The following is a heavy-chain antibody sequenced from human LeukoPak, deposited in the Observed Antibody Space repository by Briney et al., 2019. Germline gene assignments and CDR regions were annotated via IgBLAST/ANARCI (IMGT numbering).Heavy chain of an antibody. Sequence: SETLSLTCTVSGGSISSSSYYWGWIRQPPGKGLEWIGSIYYSGSTYYNPSLKSRVTRSVDTSKNQFSLKLSSVTAADTAVYYCARGYDSSGYYYVGDHYFDYWGQGTLVTVSS. J-gene: IGHJ4*02. CDR1: GGSISSSSYY. D-gene: IGHD3-22*01. V-gene: IGHV4-39*07. CDR2: IYYSGST. CDR3: ARGYDSSGYYYVGDHYFDY.